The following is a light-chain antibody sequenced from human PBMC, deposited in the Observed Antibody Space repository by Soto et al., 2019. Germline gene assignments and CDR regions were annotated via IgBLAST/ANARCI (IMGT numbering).Light chain of an antibody. CDR3: QQYSNWPQT. J-gene: IGKJ1*01. V-gene: IGKV3-15*01. Sequence: ETVMAQSPATLSVSPGERATLSCRASQTVNTFLAWYQQKPGQAPRLLIYGASTRASGVPARFSGSGSGTEFTLTISSLQFEDFAVYYCQQYSNWPQTLGQGTKVDTK. CDR1: QTVNTF. CDR2: GAS.